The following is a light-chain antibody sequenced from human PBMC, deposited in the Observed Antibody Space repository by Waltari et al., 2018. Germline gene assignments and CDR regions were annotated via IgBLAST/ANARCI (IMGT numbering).Light chain of an antibody. V-gene: IGLV2-23*01. J-gene: IGLJ3*02. CDR1: SSDVGNYNL. CDR2: DDN. CDR3: CSYAGSYTWV. Sequence: QSALTQPASVSGSPGQSITISRTGTSSDVGNYNLASWYHQYPDKAPKVMIYDDNRRPSGVTDRLSGSKSGNTASLTNSGVQAEDEADYYCCSYAGSYTWVFGGGTKLTVL.